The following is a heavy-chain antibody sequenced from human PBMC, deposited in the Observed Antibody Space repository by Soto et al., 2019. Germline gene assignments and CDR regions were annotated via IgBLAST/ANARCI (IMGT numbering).Heavy chain of an antibody. CDR2: ISGSGGST. Sequence: GGSLRLSCAASGFTFSSYAMSWVRQAPGKGLEWVSAISGSGGSTYYADSVKGRFTISRDNSKNTLYLQMNSLRAEDTAVYYCAKERTGWSSVCEGGVDACGQGPQVTVYS. V-gene: IGHV3-23*01. D-gene: IGHD6-19*01. CDR1: GFTFSSYA. CDR3: AKERTGWSSVCEGGVDA. J-gene: IGHJ5*01.